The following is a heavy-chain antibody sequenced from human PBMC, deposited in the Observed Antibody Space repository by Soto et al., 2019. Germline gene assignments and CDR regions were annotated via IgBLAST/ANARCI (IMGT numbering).Heavy chain of an antibody. D-gene: IGHD3-16*01. V-gene: IGHV1-3*01. J-gene: IGHJ4*02. CDR2: INAGNGIT. CDR1: GYTFTSYA. CDR3: ARGLVKVGDDFAY. Sequence: QVQLVQSGAEVKKPGASVKVSCKASGYTFTSYAIHWVRQAPGQRLEWMGWINAGNGITKYSQKFKGRVTITRATSASPAYMELRSLRTEDTAVYCCARGLVKVGDDFAYWGQGALVTVSA.